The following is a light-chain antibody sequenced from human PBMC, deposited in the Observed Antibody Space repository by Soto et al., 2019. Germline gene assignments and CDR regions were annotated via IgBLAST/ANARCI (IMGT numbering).Light chain of an antibody. V-gene: IGKV3-15*01. Sequence: IVMTQSPATLSVSPGERATLSCRACQSIDSKLAWYQQRPGQAPRLLIYAASTRATGIPARFSGSGSGTEFTLTISGLQSEDFGVYYCQQYKSWRTFGQGTKVDIK. J-gene: IGKJ1*01. CDR1: QSIDSK. CDR2: AAS. CDR3: QQYKSWRT.